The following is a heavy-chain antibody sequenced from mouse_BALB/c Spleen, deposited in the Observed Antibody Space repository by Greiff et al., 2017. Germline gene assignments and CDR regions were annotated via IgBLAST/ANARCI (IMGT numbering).Heavy chain of an antibody. V-gene: IGHV5-12-2*01. Sequence: VQLKESGGGLVQPGGSLKLSCAASGFTFSSYTMSWVRQTPEKRLEWVAYISNGGGSTYYPDTVKGRFTISRDNAKNTLYLQMSSLKSEDTAMYYCASHRDYYAMDYWGQGTSVTVSS. J-gene: IGHJ4*01. CDR2: ISNGGGST. CDR1: GFTFSSYT. D-gene: IGHD3-3*01. CDR3: ASHRDYYAMDY.